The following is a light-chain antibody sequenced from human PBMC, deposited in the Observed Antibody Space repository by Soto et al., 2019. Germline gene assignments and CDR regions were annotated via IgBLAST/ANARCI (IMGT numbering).Light chain of an antibody. Sequence: QSVLTQPASVSGSPGQSITISCTGTSSDVSGYNYVSWYQQHPGKAHKLMIYDVSNRPSGVSNRFSGSKSGNTASLTISGLQVEDEAYYYCSSYTSSSTVVFGGGTKGTVL. CDR2: DVS. CDR1: SSDVSGYNY. V-gene: IGLV2-14*01. J-gene: IGLJ2*01. CDR3: SSYTSSSTVV.